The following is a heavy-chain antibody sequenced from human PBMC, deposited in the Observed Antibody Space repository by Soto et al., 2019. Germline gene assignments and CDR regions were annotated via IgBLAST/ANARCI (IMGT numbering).Heavy chain of an antibody. CDR2: VSADGVSS. J-gene: IGHJ4*02. CDR3: AKTRQAPVGTHFFDL. Sequence: GGSLRLSCEGSGFTFSSFAMGWVRQAPGKGLEWLSSVSADGVSSFSADSVRSRFRVSRDNSKNTLFLQMRFLRVEDTAVYYCAKTRQAPVGTHFFDLWGQGTQVTVSS. CDR1: GFTFSSFA. V-gene: IGHV3-23*01.